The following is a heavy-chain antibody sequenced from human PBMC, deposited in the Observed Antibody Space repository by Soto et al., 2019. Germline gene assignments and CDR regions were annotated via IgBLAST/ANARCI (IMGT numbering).Heavy chain of an antibody. CDR2: ISSSSSYI. CDR1: GFTFSSYS. D-gene: IGHD3-16*01. Sequence: GGSLRLSCAASGFTFSSYSMNWVRQAPGKGLEWVSSISSSSSYIYYADSVKGRFTISRDNAKNSLYLQMNSLRAEDTAVYYCAGDWGLKPQEGPYFDYWGQGTPVPVSS. J-gene: IGHJ4*02. V-gene: IGHV3-21*01. CDR3: AGDWGLKPQEGPYFDY.